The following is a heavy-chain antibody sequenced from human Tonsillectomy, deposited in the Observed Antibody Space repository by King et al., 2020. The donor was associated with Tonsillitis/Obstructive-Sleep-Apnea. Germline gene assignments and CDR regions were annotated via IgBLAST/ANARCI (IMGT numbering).Heavy chain of an antibody. CDR1: GFTFSSYS. J-gene: IGHJ4*02. CDR3: ARGRSSWESDFDY. V-gene: IGHV3-21*01. Sequence: VQLVESGGGLVRPGGSLRLSCTPSGFTFSSYSMSWVRQAPGKGLEWVSSIPSYIYYPDPVKGRFTISRDNAKNSLYLQMNSLRAEDTAVYYCARGRSSWESDFDYWGQGTLVTVSS. D-gene: IGHD1-26*01. CDR2: IPSYI.